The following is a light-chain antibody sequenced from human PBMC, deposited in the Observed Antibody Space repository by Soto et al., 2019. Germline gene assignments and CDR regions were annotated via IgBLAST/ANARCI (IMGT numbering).Light chain of an antibody. CDR1: QSVLYSSNNKNY. CDR3: QQYYSTPRT. Sequence: DIVMTQSPDSLAVSLGERATINCKSSQSVLYSSNNKNYLAWYQQKPGQPPKLLIYWASTRESGVPDRFSGSGSETDFTLTISNLQAEDVAVYYCQQYYSTPRTFGQGTKVEIK. J-gene: IGKJ1*01. V-gene: IGKV4-1*01. CDR2: WAS.